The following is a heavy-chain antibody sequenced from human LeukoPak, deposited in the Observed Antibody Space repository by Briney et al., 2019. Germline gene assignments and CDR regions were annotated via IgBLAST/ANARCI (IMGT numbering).Heavy chain of an antibody. CDR1: GGTFSIYA. Sequence: SVTVSCKASGGTFSIYAISWVRQAPGQGLEWMGGIIPIFGTANYAQKFQGRVTITADESTSTAYMELSSLRSEDTAVYYCARGRGYSSGWYYFDYWGQGTLVTVSS. D-gene: IGHD6-19*01. CDR3: ARGRGYSSGWYYFDY. J-gene: IGHJ4*02. CDR2: IIPIFGTA. V-gene: IGHV1-69*13.